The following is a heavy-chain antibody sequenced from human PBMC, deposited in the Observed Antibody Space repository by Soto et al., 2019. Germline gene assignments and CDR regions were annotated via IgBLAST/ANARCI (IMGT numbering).Heavy chain of an antibody. CDR1: GGSISSGGYY. CDR2: IYYSGST. CDR3: ARASSGWSGDAFDI. D-gene: IGHD6-19*01. V-gene: IGHV4-31*03. Sequence: QVQLQESGPGLVKPSQTLSLTCTVSGGSISSGGYYWSWIRQHPGKGLEWIGYIYYSGSTYYNPYLKGRVTRSVDTSKNQLSLKLSSVTAADTAVYYCARASSGWSGDAFDIWGQGTMVTVSS. J-gene: IGHJ3*02.